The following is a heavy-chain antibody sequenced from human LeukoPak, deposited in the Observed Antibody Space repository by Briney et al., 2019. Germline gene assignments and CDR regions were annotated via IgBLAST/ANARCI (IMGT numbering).Heavy chain of an antibody. V-gene: IGHV1-2*02. Sequence: ASVKVSCKASGYTFTSYDINWVRQAPGQGLEWMGWINPNSGGTNYAQKFQGRVTMTRDTSISTAYMELSRLRSDDTAVYYCARALIGYSSSWGIDYWGQGTLVTVSS. CDR1: GYTFTSYD. CDR2: INPNSGGT. CDR3: ARALIGYSSSWGIDY. D-gene: IGHD6-13*01. J-gene: IGHJ4*02.